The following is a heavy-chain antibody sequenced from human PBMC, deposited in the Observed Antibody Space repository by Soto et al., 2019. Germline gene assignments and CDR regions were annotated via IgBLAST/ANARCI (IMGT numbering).Heavy chain of an antibody. CDR1: GFMFSTSA. J-gene: IGHJ4*02. Sequence: QVQLMESGGGVVQPGRSLRLSCEASGFMFSTSAMHWVRQAPGKGLEWVAFIWYDGSNINYADSVRGRFTISRDNSKNTLYLLMNSLRAEDTAVYYCARALSKGGYFDYWGQGTLVTVSS. D-gene: IGHD3-16*01. V-gene: IGHV3-33*01. CDR2: IWYDGSNI. CDR3: ARALSKGGYFDY.